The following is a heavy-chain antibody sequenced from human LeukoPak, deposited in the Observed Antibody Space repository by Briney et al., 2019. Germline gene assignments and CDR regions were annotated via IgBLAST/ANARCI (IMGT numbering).Heavy chain of an antibody. CDR2: IYHSGST. Sequence: SETLSLTCAVSGYSISSGYYWGWIRQPPGKGLEWIGSIYHSGSTYYNPSLKSRVTISVDTSKNQFSLKLSSVTAADTAVYYCARLLPLDSSSCDYRGQGTLVTVSS. V-gene: IGHV4-38-2*01. CDR3: ARLLPLDSSSCDY. D-gene: IGHD6-13*01. CDR1: GYSISSGYY. J-gene: IGHJ4*02.